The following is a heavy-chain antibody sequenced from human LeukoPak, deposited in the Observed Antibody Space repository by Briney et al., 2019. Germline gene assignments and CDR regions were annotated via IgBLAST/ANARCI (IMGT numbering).Heavy chain of an antibody. D-gene: IGHD2-21*02. Sequence: PGGSLRLSCAASGFTFSSYWMVRVRQAPGKGLEWVANVKQDGSEKYYVVSVKGRFTISRDNAKNSLYLQMNSLRAEDTAVYYCVLNWSGLHWGQGTLVTVSS. CDR1: GFTFSSYW. J-gene: IGHJ4*02. CDR2: VKQDGSEK. CDR3: VLNWSGLH. V-gene: IGHV3-7*03.